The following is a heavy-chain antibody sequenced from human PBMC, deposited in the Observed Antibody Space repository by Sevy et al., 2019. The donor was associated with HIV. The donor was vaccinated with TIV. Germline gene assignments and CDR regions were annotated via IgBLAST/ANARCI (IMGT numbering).Heavy chain of an antibody. J-gene: IGHJ4*02. D-gene: IGHD3-3*01. V-gene: IGHV3-48*03. Sequence: GGSLRLSCAASGFTFSSYEMNWVRQAPGKGLEWVSYISSSGSTIYYADSVKGRFTISRDNAKNSLYLQMNSLRAEDTAVYYCARVNFWSGYLVYWGQGTLVTVSS. CDR3: ARVNFWSGYLVY. CDR2: ISSSGSTI. CDR1: GFTFSSYE.